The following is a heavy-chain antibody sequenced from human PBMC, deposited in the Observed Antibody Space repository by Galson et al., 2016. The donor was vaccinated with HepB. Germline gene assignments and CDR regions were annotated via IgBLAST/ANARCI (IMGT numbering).Heavy chain of an antibody. V-gene: IGHV1-69*04. CDR2: IVPILGKA. Sequence: SVKVSCKASGDSFITYAIGWVRLAPGQGLEWMGSIVPILGKAKYAQTFQDRVTITADRSTGAAYMELSGLRSEDTAVYYCARAREPFIDVLTDSFYYGLDVWGHGTTVIDS. J-gene: IGHJ6*02. CDR1: GDSFITYA. D-gene: IGHD3-9*01. CDR3: ARAREPFIDVLTDSFYYGLDV.